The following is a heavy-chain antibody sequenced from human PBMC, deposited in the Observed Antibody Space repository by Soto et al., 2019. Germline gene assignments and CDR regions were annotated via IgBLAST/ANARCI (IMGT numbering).Heavy chain of an antibody. CDR1: GLSFSHAW. CDR3: TVLWGTSYFDY. J-gene: IGHJ4*02. CDR2: IKPNANGGTT. D-gene: IGHD3-16*01. V-gene: IGHV3-15*07. Sequence: EVQLVESGGGLVEPGGSIRLSCAASGLSFSHAWLIWVRQAPGKGLEGVGRIKPNANGGTTDYAAPMKGRFIISRDDSINTLYLQVNSLKTEDTAVYYCTVLWGTSYFDYWGQGSLVTVSS.